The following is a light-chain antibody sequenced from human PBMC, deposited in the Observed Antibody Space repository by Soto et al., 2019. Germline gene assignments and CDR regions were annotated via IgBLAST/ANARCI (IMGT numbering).Light chain of an antibody. CDR1: QTVSYN. CDR3: QQYGSSPLT. V-gene: IGKV3-20*01. Sequence: EIVMTQSPATLSVSPGETATLTCRASQTVSYNLAWYQQKPGQAPRLLIYGASSRATGIPDRFSGSGSGTDFTLTISRLEPEDFAVYYCQQYGSSPLTFGGGTKVDIK. CDR2: GAS. J-gene: IGKJ4*01.